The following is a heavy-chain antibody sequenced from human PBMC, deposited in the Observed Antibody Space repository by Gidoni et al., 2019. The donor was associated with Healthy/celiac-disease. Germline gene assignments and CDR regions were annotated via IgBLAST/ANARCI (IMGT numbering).Heavy chain of an antibody. V-gene: IGHV3-23*01. CDR3: AKDYVAVVWVGYFDL. J-gene: IGHJ2*01. CDR2: ISGSGGST. CDR1: GFTFSSYA. D-gene: IGHD6-19*01. Sequence: EVQLLESGGGLVQPGGSLILSCAASGFTFSSYAMSWVRQAPGKGLEWVSAISGSGGSTYYADSVKGRFTISRDNSKNTLYLQMNSLRAEDTAVYYCAKDYVAVVWVGYFDLWGRGTLVTVSS.